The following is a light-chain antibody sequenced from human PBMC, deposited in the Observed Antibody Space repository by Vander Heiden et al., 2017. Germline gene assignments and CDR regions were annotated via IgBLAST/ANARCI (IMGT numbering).Light chain of an antibody. V-gene: IGLV2-11*01. CDR2: DGN. CDR3: YSYAGNYAYV. Sequence: QSALTQPRSVSGSPGQSVTISCPRTSDDVGGTTYIPWYQQNPGNVPKVISYDGNKRPSGVPDRCAGSKSGNTASPTIAGLHFEDEADYYCYSYAGNYAYVFGTGTKVTVL. CDR1: SDDVGGTTY. J-gene: IGLJ1*01.